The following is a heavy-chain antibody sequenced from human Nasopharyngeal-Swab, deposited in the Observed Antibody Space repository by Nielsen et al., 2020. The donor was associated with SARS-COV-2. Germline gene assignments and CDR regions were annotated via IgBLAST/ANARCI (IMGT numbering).Heavy chain of an antibody. CDR3: AREVPYSGHDDAFDI. J-gene: IGHJ3*02. Sequence: LKISCAASGLGFSNYEMNWVRQAPGKGLEWISYISTTTATIYYADSVKGRFTISRDNAKNSLYLQMNSLRAEDTAVYYCAREVPYSGHDDAFDIWGQGTMVTVSA. CDR2: ISTTTATI. D-gene: IGHD5-12*01. V-gene: IGHV3-48*03. CDR1: GLGFSNYE.